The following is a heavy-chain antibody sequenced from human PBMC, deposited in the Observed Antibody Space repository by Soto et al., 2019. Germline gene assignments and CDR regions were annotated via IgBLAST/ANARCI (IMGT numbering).Heavy chain of an antibody. CDR2: IIPLLRTT. D-gene: IGHD2-2*01. CDR1: GNSLSSYA. V-gene: IGHV1-69*11. J-gene: IGHJ4*02. CDR3: AIGYQPILPFDY. Sequence: ASVKVSCKASGNSLSSYAFTWVRQAPGKGFELLGTIIPLLRTTDYTQNFQGRLSITADESTATVYMELSGLTSDDTGMYYCAIGYQPILPFDYWGQGTLVTVSS.